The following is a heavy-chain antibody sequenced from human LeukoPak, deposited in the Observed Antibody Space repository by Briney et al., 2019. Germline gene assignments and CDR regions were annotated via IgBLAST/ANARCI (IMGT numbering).Heavy chain of an antibody. J-gene: IGHJ4*02. CDR1: GFTFSNAW. D-gene: IGHD1-26*01. CDR2: IKSKTDGGTT. Sequence: GGSLRLSCAASGFTFSNAWMSWVRQAPGKRLEWVGRIKSKTDGGTTDYAAPVKGRFTISRDDSKNTLYLQMNSLKTEDTAVYYCTRSLSGPARGYWGQGTLVTVSS. V-gene: IGHV3-15*01. CDR3: TRSLSGPARGY.